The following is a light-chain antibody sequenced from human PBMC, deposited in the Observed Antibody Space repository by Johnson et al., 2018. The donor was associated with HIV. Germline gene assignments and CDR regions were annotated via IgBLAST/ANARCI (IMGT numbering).Light chain of an antibody. Sequence: QSVLTQPPSVSAAPGQKVTISCSGSSSNIGNNYVSWYQQIPGTAPKLLIYENNKRPSGIPDRFSGSKSGTSATLGITGLQTGDEADYYCGTWDNSRSVYVFGTGTKVTVL. CDR2: ENN. CDR1: SSNIGNNY. J-gene: IGLJ1*01. CDR3: GTWDNSRSVYV. V-gene: IGLV1-51*02.